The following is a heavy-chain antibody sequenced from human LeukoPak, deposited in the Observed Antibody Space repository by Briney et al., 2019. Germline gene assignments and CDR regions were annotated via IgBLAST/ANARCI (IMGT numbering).Heavy chain of an antibody. Sequence: ASVKVSCKASGYTFTSYAMNWVRQAPGQGLEWMGWINTNTGNPTYAQGFTGRFVFSLDTSVSTAYLQISSLKAEDTAVYYCARGSDCTNGVCHKGGNWFDPWGQGTLVTVSS. D-gene: IGHD2-8*01. V-gene: IGHV7-4-1*02. CDR1: GYTFTSYA. J-gene: IGHJ5*02. CDR2: INTNTGNP. CDR3: ARGSDCTNGVCHKGGNWFDP.